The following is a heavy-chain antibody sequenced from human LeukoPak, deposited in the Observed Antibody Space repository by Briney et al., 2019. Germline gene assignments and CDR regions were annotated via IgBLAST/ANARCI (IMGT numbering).Heavy chain of an antibody. CDR3: AKDKGRITIAAPKDAFDL. J-gene: IGHJ3*01. V-gene: IGHV3-23*01. Sequence: QPGGSLRLSCAASGFTFSTYAMSWVRQAPGKGLEWVSSVSGNGVRTYYTDSVRGRFTISRDNSKNTMYLQLNSLRAEDTARYFCAKDKGRITIAAPKDAFDLWGQGTMVSVSS. CDR1: GFTFSTYA. D-gene: IGHD6-6*01. CDR2: VSGNGVRT.